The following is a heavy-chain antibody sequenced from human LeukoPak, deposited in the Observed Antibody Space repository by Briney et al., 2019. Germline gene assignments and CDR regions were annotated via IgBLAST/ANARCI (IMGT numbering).Heavy chain of an antibody. J-gene: IGHJ4*02. CDR2: ITGSADRT. CDR1: GFTFSTYA. D-gene: IGHD3-10*01. CDR3: ARPQVVVLNPFDY. V-gene: IGHV3-23*01. Sequence: GGSLRLSCTASGFTFSTYAMSWVRQAPGKGLEWVSAITGSADRTHYADSVKGRFTISRDNSKNIVYLQMNSLRAKDTAVYFCARPQVVVLNPFDYWGQGTLVTVSS.